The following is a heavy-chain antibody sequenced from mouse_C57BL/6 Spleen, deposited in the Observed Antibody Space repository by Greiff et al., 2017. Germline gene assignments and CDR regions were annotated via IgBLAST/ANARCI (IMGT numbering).Heavy chain of an antibody. CDR2: IDPSDSYT. D-gene: IGHD1-1*01. J-gene: IGHJ1*03. Sequence: QVQLQQPGAELVMPGASVKLSCKASGYTFTSYWMHWVKQRPGQGLEWIGEIDPSDSYTNYNQKFKGKSTLTVDKSSSTAYMQLSSLTSEDSAVYYCARRDYYGSSYGWYFDGWGTGTTVTVSS. CDR1: GYTFTSYW. V-gene: IGHV1-69*01. CDR3: ARRDYYGSSYGWYFDG.